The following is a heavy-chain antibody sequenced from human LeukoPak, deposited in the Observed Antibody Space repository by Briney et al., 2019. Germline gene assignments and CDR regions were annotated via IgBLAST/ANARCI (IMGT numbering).Heavy chain of an antibody. V-gene: IGHV3-23*01. J-gene: IGHJ4*02. CDR1: GFTFSSYA. D-gene: IGHD6-19*01. CDR3: AKKRPKGGIAVAGNLYFDY. CDR2: ISGSGGST. Sequence: GGSLRLSCAASGFTFSSYAMSWVRQAPGKGLEWVSAISGSGGSTYYADSVKGRFTISRDNSKNTLYLQMNSLRAEDTAVYYCAKKRPKGGIAVAGNLYFDYWGQGTLVTVSS.